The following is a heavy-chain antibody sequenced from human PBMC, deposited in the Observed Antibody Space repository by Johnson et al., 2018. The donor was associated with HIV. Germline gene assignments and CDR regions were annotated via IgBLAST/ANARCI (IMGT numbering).Heavy chain of an antibody. CDR1: GFSFNDYV. CDR2: INWNGGAT. V-gene: IGHV3-20*04. Sequence: VQVVESGGGVVRPVGSLRLSCVASGFSFNDYVMSWVRQAPGKGLEWVSSINWNGGATEYTDSVKGRFTISRDNAKNSLYLQMNSLRAEDTALYYCARVWSDAFDIWGQGTMVTVSS. D-gene: IGHD2-8*02. CDR3: ARVWSDAFDI. J-gene: IGHJ3*02.